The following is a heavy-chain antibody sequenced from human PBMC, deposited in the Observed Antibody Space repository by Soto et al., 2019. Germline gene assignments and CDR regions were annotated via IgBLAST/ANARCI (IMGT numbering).Heavy chain of an antibody. J-gene: IGHJ3*02. CDR3: TTDHYCSSTTCPGAFDM. CDR1: GFTFTNVW. V-gene: IGHV3-15*01. Sequence: EVQLVESGGGLVEPGGSLRLSCAASGFTFTNVWMTWVRQAPGKGLEWVGRIKRKSDDGTTDYAAHGKGRFTISRDDSTSTLYLQMNSMKNEDTAVYYCTTDHYCSSTTCPGAFDMWGQGTMVTVSS. D-gene: IGHD2-2*01. CDR2: IKRKSDDGTT.